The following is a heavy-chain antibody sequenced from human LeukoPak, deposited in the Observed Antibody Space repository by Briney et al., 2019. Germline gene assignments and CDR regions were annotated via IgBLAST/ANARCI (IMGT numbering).Heavy chain of an antibody. V-gene: IGHV1-8*03. CDR1: GYTFTSYD. CDR2: MNPNSGNT. J-gene: IGHJ4*02. D-gene: IGHD3-3*01. Sequence: GASVKVSCKASGYTFTSYDINWVRQATGQGLEWMGWMNPNSGNTGYAQKFQGRVTITRNTSISTAYMELSSLRSEDTAVYYCARGATYDFWSGYYNTAGDYWGQGTLVTVSS. CDR3: ARGATYDFWSGYYNTAGDY.